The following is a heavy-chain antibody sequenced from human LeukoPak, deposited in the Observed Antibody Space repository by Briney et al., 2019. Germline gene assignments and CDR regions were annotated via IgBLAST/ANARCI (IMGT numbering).Heavy chain of an antibody. CDR2: IYSGGST. V-gene: IGHV3-53*01. D-gene: IGHD3-22*01. J-gene: IGHJ4*02. CDR1: GFTVSSNY. Sequence: GGSLRISCAASGFTVSSNYMSWVRQAPGKGLEWVSVIYSGGSTYYADSVKGRFTISRDNSKNTLYLQMNSLRAEDTAVYYCASLGGIYYYDSSGYWTYWGQGTLVTVSS. CDR3: ASLGGIYYYDSSGYWTY.